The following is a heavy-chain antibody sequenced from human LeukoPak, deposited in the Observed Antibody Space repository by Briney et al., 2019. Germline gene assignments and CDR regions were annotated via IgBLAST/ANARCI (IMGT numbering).Heavy chain of an antibody. J-gene: IGHJ4*02. CDR3: ARDAEYYYDSSGYYDC. CDR1: GYTFTSYY. Sequence: ASVKVSCKASGYTFTSYYMHWVRQAPGQGLEWMGIINPSGGSTSYAQKFQGRVTMTRDTSTSTVYMELNSLRSEDTAVYYCARDAEYYYDSSGYYDCWGQGTLVTVSS. D-gene: IGHD3-22*01. CDR2: INPSGGST. V-gene: IGHV1-46*01.